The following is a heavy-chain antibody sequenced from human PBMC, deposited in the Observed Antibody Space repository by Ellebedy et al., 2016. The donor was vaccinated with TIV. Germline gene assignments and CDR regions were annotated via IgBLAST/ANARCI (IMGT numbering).Heavy chain of an antibody. V-gene: IGHV1-2*02. Sequence: ASVKVSCKASEYTFTGYFIHWVRQAPGEGLEWLGWIEPNSGGTNYAQKFQDRVTMTRDTSTGTAYMELSRLRSDDTAVYYCARDGGPGMDVWGQGTTVTVSS. D-gene: IGHD2-15*01. CDR2: IEPNSGGT. J-gene: IGHJ6*02. CDR1: EYTFTGYF. CDR3: ARDGGPGMDV.